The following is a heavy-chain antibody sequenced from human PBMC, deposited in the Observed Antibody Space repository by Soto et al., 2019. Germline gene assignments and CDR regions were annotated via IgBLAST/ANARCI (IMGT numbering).Heavy chain of an antibody. CDR2: IYYSGST. CDR1: GGSISSGGYY. V-gene: IGHV4-31*03. J-gene: IGHJ6*02. Sequence: PSETLSLTCTVSGGSISSGGYYWSWIRQHPGKGLEWIGYIYYSGSTYYNPSLKSRVTISVDTSKNQFSLKLSSVTAADTAVYYCARDSARERFGELGYYYYGMDVWGQGTTVTVSS. D-gene: IGHD3-10*01. CDR3: ARDSARERFGELGYYYYGMDV.